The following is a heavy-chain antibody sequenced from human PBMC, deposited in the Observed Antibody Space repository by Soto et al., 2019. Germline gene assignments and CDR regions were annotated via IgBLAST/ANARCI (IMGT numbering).Heavy chain of an antibody. Sequence: SETLSLTCTVSGDSLSRADYCWGWIRQAPGKGLEWIGYICYSGSTYHNPSLKSRTSMSVDTSKRQFSLTLTSVTAADTAVYYCAREESGLFDYWGQGRLVTVSS. J-gene: IGHJ4*02. D-gene: IGHD5-12*01. CDR1: GDSLSRADYC. CDR3: AREESGLFDY. V-gene: IGHV4-30-4*08. CDR2: ICYSGST.